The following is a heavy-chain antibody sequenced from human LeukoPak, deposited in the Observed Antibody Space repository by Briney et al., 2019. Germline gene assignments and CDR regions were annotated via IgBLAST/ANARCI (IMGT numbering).Heavy chain of an antibody. CDR3: ARTYGSGSYYH. Sequence: PSETLSLTCTVSGGSISSGGYYWSWIRQPPGKGLEWIGYIYYSGSTYYNPSLKSRVTISVDTSKNQFSLKLRSVTAADTAVYYCARTYGSGSYYHWGQGTLVTVSS. J-gene: IGHJ5*02. CDR1: GGSISSGGYY. V-gene: IGHV4-30-4*08. CDR2: IYYSGST. D-gene: IGHD3-10*01.